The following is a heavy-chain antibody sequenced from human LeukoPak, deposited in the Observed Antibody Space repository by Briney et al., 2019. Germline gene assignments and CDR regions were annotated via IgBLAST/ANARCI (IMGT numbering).Heavy chain of an antibody. CDR3: ARDPRSSWYLGERFDP. Sequence: EASVKVSCKASGYTFTSYGISWVRQAPGQGLEWMGWISAYNGNTNYAQKLQGRVTMTTDTSTSTAYMELRSLRSDDTAVYYCARDPRSSWYLGERFDPWGQGTLVTASS. V-gene: IGHV1-18*04. D-gene: IGHD6-13*01. J-gene: IGHJ5*02. CDR2: ISAYNGNT. CDR1: GYTFTSYG.